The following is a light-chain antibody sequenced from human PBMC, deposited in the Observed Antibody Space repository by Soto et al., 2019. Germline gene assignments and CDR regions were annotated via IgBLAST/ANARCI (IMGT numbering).Light chain of an antibody. CDR2: GAS. CDR1: QSVSDN. V-gene: IGKV3-15*01. J-gene: IGKJ2*01. CDR3: QQSNNWPYT. Sequence: EIVMTQSPATLSVSPGERVTLSCRASQSVSDNLAWYQQKPGQAPRLIIYGASTRATTTPARFSGSGSGTEFTLTISSLQSEDFAVYFCQQSNNWPYTFGQGTKPDIK.